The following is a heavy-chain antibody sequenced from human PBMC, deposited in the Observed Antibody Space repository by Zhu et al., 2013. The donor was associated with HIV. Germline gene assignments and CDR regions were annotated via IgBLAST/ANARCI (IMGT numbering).Heavy chain of an antibody. CDR2: INPSGGST. V-gene: IGHV1-46*02. CDR1: GYTFNNYY. Sequence: QVQLVQSGPEVKKPGASVKVSCKTSGYTFNNYYMHWVRQAPGQGLEWMGIINPSGGSTSYAQKFQGRVTMIRDTSTSTVYMELSSLRSEDTAVYYCAREASGWYEWCLDVWGQGTTVTVSS. J-gene: IGHJ6*02. CDR3: AREASGWYEWCLDV. D-gene: IGHD6-19*01.